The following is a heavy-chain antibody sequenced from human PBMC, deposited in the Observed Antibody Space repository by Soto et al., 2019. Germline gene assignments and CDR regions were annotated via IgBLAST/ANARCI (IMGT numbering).Heavy chain of an antibody. V-gene: IGHV4-59*11. CDR1: GVSICSHF. J-gene: IGHJ3*02. D-gene: IGHD2-15*01. CDR2: IYHTVNT. Sequence: SETLSLTCSVSGVSICSHFWSFSRQAPGKGPELVGYIYHTVNTKYNPALKSRVTISMDTSKNQLSLQLSSVTAADTAVYYCARLQYTVVTALDIWGQGTMVTV. CDR3: ARLQYTVVTALDI.